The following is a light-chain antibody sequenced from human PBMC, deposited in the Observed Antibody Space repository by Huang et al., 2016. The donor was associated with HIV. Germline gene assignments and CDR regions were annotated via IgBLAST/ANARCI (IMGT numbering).Light chain of an antibody. V-gene: IGKV1-39*01. J-gene: IGKJ1*01. CDR1: QSISDY. CDR2: AAS. CDR3: QQGYSLWT. Sequence: DIQMTQSPSSLSASVGDRVTITCRASQSISDYLNWYQQKPRKAPKLLIYAASNLQNGVPTRFSGSGAETDFTLTISGLQPEDFATYYCQQGYSLWTFGQGTKVDIK.